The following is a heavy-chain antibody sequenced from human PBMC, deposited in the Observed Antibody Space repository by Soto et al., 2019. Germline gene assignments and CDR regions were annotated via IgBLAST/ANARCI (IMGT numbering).Heavy chain of an antibody. CDR1: GYTFTSYD. Sequence: ASVKVSCKASGYTFTSYDINWVRQATGQGLEWMGWMNPNSGNTGYAQKFQGRVTMTRNTSISTAYMERSSLRSEDTAVYYCARGQGDPSSYYYYMDVWGKGTTVTVSS. CDR3: ARGQGDPSSYYYYMDV. D-gene: IGHD3-10*01. CDR2: MNPNSGNT. J-gene: IGHJ6*03. V-gene: IGHV1-8*01.